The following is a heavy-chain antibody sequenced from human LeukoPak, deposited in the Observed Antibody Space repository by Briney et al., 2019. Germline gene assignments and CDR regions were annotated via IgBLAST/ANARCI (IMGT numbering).Heavy chain of an antibody. V-gene: IGHV1-24*01. Sequence: GASVKVSFKVSGYTLTELSMHWVRQAPGKGLEWMGGFDPEDGETIYAQKFQGRVTMTEDTSTDTAYMELSSLRSEDTAVYYCARAPRLLWFGEPDAFDIWGQGTMVTVSS. D-gene: IGHD3-10*01. CDR3: ARAPRLLWFGEPDAFDI. CDR1: GYTLTELS. J-gene: IGHJ3*02. CDR2: FDPEDGET.